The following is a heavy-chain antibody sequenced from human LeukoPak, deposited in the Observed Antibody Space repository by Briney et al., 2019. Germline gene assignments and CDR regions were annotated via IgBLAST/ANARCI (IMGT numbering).Heavy chain of an antibody. CDR1: GYTFTSYG. J-gene: IGHJ4*02. Sequence: ASVKVSCKASGYTFTSYGISWVRQAPGQGLEWMGWISAYNGNTNYAQKLQGRVTMTTDTSTSTAYMDLRSLRSDDTAVYYCARVDIVVVPAAIRYFDYWGQGTLVTVSS. V-gene: IGHV1-18*01. CDR3: ARVDIVVVPAAIRYFDY. D-gene: IGHD2-2*01. CDR2: ISAYNGNT.